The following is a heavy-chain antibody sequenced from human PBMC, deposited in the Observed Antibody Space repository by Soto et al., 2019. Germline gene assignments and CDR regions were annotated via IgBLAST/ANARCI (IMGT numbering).Heavy chain of an antibody. J-gene: IGHJ6*02. Sequence: GGSLRLSCAASGFTFSSYAMSWVRQAPGKGLEWVSAISGSGGSTYYADSVKGRFTISRDNSKNTLYLKMNSLRAEDTAVYYCAKDKGSSGYYYPRYYYGMDVWGQGTTVTVSS. CDR3: AKDKGSSGYYYPRYYYGMDV. D-gene: IGHD3-22*01. CDR1: GFTFSSYA. CDR2: ISGSGGST. V-gene: IGHV3-23*01.